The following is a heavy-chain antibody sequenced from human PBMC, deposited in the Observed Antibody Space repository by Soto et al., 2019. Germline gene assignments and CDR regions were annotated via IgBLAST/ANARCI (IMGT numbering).Heavy chain of an antibody. CDR3: AGDGWGPAHF. CDR1: GFTFSGSA. V-gene: IGHV3-73*01. CDR2: IRSKANSDAT. D-gene: IGHD3-10*01. J-gene: IGHJ4*02. Sequence: PGGSLRLSCVASGFTFSGSAMHWVRQASGKGLEWVGRIRSKANSDATAYGASVKGRFTISRDNAKNFLYLQMNNLRVEDTAVYYCAGDGWGPAHFRGQGTLVTVSS.